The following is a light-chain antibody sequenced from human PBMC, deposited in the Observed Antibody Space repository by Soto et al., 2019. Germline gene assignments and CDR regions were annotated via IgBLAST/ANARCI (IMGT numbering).Light chain of an antibody. CDR3: QQRLTWPPLT. V-gene: IGKV3-11*01. CDR1: QSVSIY. J-gene: IGKJ4*01. Sequence: EVVLTQSPATLSLSPGERATLSCRASQSVSIYLAWYQQKPGQAPRLLIYDASNRATGIPARFSGSGSGADFTLTISRLEPEDLAVYYCQQRLTWPPLTFGGGTKVDFK. CDR2: DAS.